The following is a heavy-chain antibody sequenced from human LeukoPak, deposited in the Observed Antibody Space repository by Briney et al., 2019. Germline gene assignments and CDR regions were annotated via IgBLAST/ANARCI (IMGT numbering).Heavy chain of an antibody. CDR3: AKDSRYFDWLSISFDY. J-gene: IGHJ4*02. Sequence: ETLSLTCAVYGGSFSGYYWNWIRQTPEKGLEWVSAISGSGGSTYYADSVKGRFTISRDNSKNTLYLQMNSLRAEDTAVYYCAKDSRYFDWLSISFDYWGQGTLVTVSS. CDR2: ISGSGGST. V-gene: IGHV3-23*01. CDR1: GGSFSGYY. D-gene: IGHD3-9*01.